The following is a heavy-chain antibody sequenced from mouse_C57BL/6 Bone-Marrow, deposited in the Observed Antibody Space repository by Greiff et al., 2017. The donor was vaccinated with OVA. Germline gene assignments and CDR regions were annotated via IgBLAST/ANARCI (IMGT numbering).Heavy chain of an antibody. D-gene: IGHD1-1*01. J-gene: IGHJ2*01. CDR2: INPYNGGT. CDR1: GYTFTDYY. CDR3: ARGHYYGSSYYFDY. V-gene: IGHV1-19*01. Sequence: VQLQQSGPVLVKPGASVKMSCKASGYTFTDYYMNWVKQSHGKSLEWIGVINPYNGGTSYNQKFKGKATLTVDKSSSTAYMELNSLTSEDSAVYYCARGHYYGSSYYFDYWGQGTTLTVSS.